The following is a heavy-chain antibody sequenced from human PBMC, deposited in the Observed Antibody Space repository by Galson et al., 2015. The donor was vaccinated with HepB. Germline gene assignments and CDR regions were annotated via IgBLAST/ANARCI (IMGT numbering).Heavy chain of an antibody. V-gene: IGHV1-2*04. CDR1: GYTFTGYY. CDR2: INPNSGGT. D-gene: IGHD4-17*01. CDR3: ARAWTVTTPPDY. J-gene: IGHJ4*02. Sequence: SVKVSCKASGYTFTGYYMHWVRQAPGQGLEWMGWINPNSGGTNYAQKFQGWVTMTRDTSISTAYMELSRLRSDDTAVYYCARAWTVTTPPDYWGQGTLVTVSS.